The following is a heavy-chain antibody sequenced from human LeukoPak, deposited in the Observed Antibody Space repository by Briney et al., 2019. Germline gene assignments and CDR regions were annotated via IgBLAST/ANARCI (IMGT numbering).Heavy chain of an antibody. Sequence: SETLSLTCAVSGGSISSDSYYWGWIRQPPGKGLEWIGSIYSGGTTYYNPSLKSRVTISVDTSKNQFSLKLTSVTAADAAAYSCARHSRNCSGGYCYLYYWGQGTLVTVSS. CDR2: IYSGGTT. CDR3: ARHSRNCSGGYCYLYY. J-gene: IGHJ4*02. D-gene: IGHD2-15*01. CDR1: GGSISSDSYY. V-gene: IGHV4-39*01.